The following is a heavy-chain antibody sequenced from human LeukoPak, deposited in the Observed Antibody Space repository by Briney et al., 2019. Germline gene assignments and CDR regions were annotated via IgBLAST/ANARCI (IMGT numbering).Heavy chain of an antibody. CDR3: AKGGDYGYFDY. CDR1: GFTFSSYG. Sequence: GGSLRLSRAASGFTFSSYGMHWVRQAPGKGLEWVAVISYDGSNKYYADSVKGRFTISRDNSKNTLYLQMNSLRAEDTAVYYCAKGGDYGYFDYWGQGTLVTVSS. CDR2: ISYDGSNK. D-gene: IGHD2-21*02. J-gene: IGHJ4*02. V-gene: IGHV3-30*18.